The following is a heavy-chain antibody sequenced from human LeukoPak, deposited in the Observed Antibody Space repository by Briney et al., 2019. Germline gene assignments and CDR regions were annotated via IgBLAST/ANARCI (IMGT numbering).Heavy chain of an antibody. CDR1: GFTFSSYS. CDR2: ISSSSSYI. CDR3: ARDSSGSRDY. D-gene: IGHD6-19*01. J-gene: IGHJ4*02. Sequence: KPGGSLRLSCAASGFTFSSYSLNWVRQAPGKGLEWVSSISSSSSYIYYSDSVKGRFTISRDNAKNSLYLQMNSLRAEDTAVYYCARDSSGSRDYWGQGTLVTVPS. V-gene: IGHV3-21*01.